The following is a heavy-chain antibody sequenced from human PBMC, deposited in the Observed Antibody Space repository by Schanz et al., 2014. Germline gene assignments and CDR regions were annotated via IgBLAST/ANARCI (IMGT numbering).Heavy chain of an antibody. CDR3: ARGVRIDY. J-gene: IGHJ4*02. Sequence: EVQLVESGGGLVQPGGSLRLSCAASGFTFSNYAMGWVRQAPGKGLEWVANIKQDGSEKYYVDSVKGRFTISRDNAKNSLYLQMNSLTAEDTAVYYCARGVRIDYWGQGSLVTVSS. D-gene: IGHD3-3*01. V-gene: IGHV3-7*01. CDR2: IKQDGSEK. CDR1: GFTFSNYA.